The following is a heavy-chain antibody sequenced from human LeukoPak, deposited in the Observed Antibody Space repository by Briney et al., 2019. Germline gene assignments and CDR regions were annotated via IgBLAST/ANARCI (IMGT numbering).Heavy chain of an antibody. D-gene: IGHD5-12*01. V-gene: IGHV3-30*02. CDR1: GFTFSGYG. CDR2: TRDDGSNE. Sequence: GGSLRLSCAASGFTFSGYGMHWVRQAPGKGLEWVAFTRDDGSNEYYADSMKGRFTISRDNSKNTLYLQMNSLRAEDTAVYYCAKDRHSGYDSFGHWGQGTLVTVSS. CDR3: AKDRHSGYDSFGH. J-gene: IGHJ4*02.